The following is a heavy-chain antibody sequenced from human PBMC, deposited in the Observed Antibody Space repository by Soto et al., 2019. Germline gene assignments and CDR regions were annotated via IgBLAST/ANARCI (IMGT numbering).Heavy chain of an antibody. J-gene: IGHJ4*02. CDR2: IKQDGHRK. CDR1: GFTFSSYW. D-gene: IGHD5-12*01. Sequence: GGSLILSCAASGFTFSSYWMSWVRQAPGKGLEWVANIKQDGHRKDYVDSVKARFTISRDNAKNSLYLQMNSLRAEDTAVYYCARDAEYGGYYYFDYWGQGTLVTVSS. V-gene: IGHV3-7*01. CDR3: ARDAEYGGYYYFDY.